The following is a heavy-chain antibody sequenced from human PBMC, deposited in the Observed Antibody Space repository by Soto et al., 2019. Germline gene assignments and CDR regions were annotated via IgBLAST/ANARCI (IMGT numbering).Heavy chain of an antibody. V-gene: IGHV1-3*01. CDR2: INPGNGNT. J-gene: IGHJ6*02. Sequence: ASVKVSCKASGYTFTSYSIHWVRQAPGQRLEWMGWINPGNGNTQYAQKFQGWVTITRDTSISTAYMELSRLRSDDTAVYYCARDRGLTYYYGSGSYGQGMDVWGQGTTVTVSS. CDR3: ARDRGLTYYYGSGSYGQGMDV. D-gene: IGHD3-10*01. CDR1: GYTFTSYS.